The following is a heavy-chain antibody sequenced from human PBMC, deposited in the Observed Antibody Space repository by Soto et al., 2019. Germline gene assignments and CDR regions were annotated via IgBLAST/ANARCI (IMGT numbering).Heavy chain of an antibody. CDR2: ISGSGGST. Sequence: GGSVRLSCAASGFTFSSYAMSWVRQAPGKGLEWVSAISGSGGSTYYAGSVKGRFTISRDNSKNTLYLQMNSLRAEDTAVYYCAKCPKSTIFGGFDYWGQGTLVTVSS. J-gene: IGHJ4*02. D-gene: IGHD3-3*01. V-gene: IGHV3-23*01. CDR3: AKCPKSTIFGGFDY. CDR1: GFTFSSYA.